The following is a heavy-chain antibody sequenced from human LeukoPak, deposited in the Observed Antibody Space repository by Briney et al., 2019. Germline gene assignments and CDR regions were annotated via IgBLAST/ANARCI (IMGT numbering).Heavy chain of an antibody. CDR1: GFTFSSYG. Sequence: PGRSLRLSCAASGFTFSSYGVHWVRQAPERGLEWVSAIGASGADTYYADSVKGRFTISRDNAKNTLYLHMTSLGAEDTAVYFCARRPRDTSGYYLGAFEAWGQGTTVTVSS. CDR3: ARRPRDTSGYYLGAFEA. D-gene: IGHD3-22*01. J-gene: IGHJ3*01. V-gene: IGHV3-23*01. CDR2: IGASGADT.